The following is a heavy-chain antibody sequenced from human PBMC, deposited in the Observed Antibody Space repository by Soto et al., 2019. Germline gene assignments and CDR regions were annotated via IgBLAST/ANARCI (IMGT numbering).Heavy chain of an antibody. J-gene: IGHJ4*02. V-gene: IGHV4-34*01. CDR2: INHSGST. D-gene: IGHD2-15*01. CDR3: ARGGGSTGYYFDY. Sequence: SVTNSLTCAVYGGYFGGYYGTWIRKHPGKGLEWIGEINHSGSTNYNPSLKSRVTISVDTSKNQFSLKLSSVTAADTAVYYCARGGGSTGYYFDYWGQGILVTVSS. CDR1: GGYFGGYY.